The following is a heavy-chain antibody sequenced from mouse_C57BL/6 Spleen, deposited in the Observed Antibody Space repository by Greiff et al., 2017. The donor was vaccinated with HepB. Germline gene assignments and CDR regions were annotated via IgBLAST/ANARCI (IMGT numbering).Heavy chain of an antibody. Sequence: QVQLQQPGAELVMPGASVKMSCKASGYTFTSYWITWVKQRPGQGLEWIGDIYPGSGSTNYNEKFKSKATLTVDTSSSTAYMQLSSLTSEDSAVYYCARPDGYSYYYAMDYWGQGTSVTVSS. J-gene: IGHJ4*01. D-gene: IGHD2-3*01. CDR1: GYTFTSYW. CDR2: IYPGSGST. CDR3: ARPDGYSYYYAMDY. V-gene: IGHV1-55*01.